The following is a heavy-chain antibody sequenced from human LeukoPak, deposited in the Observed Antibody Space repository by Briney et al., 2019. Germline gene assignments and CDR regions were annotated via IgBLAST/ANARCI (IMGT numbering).Heavy chain of an antibody. V-gene: IGHV3-48*03. CDR1: GFTFSSYE. CDR3: AKDKPAYCSSTSCRYFDY. CDR2: ISSSGSTI. D-gene: IGHD2-2*01. J-gene: IGHJ4*02. Sequence: GGSLRLSCAASGFTFSSYEMNWVRQAPGKGLEWVSYISSSGSTIYYADSVKGRFTISRDNSKNTLYLQMNSLRAEDTAVYYCAKDKPAYCSSTSCRYFDYWGQGTLVTVSS.